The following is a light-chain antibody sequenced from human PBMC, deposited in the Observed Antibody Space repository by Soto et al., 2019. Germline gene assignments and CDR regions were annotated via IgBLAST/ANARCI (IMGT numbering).Light chain of an antibody. V-gene: IGKV3-20*01. J-gene: IGKJ2*01. CDR2: GAS. CDR3: QQYAISPRT. CDR1: QSVNNNY. Sequence: EIVLTQSPGTLSLSSGERATLSCRASQSVNNNYLAWFQQKPGQAPRLLVYGASSRATGIPDRFSGSGSGTDFTLTISILEPEDFAVYYCQQYAISPRTFGQGTNLEIK.